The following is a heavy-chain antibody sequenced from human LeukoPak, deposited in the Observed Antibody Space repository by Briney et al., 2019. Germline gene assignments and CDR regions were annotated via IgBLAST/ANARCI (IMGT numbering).Heavy chain of an antibody. CDR1: GFTVSGNY. CDR2: IYSGGST. V-gene: IGHV3-53*01. CDR3: ARDIPPYYYDSSGYPPDVY. J-gene: IGHJ4*02. Sequence: GGSLRLSCAASGFTVSGNYMSWVRQAPGKGLEWVSVIYSGGSTYYADSVKGRFTISRDNSKNTLYLQMNSLRAEDTAVYYCARDIPPYYYDSSGYPPDVYWGQGTLVTVSS. D-gene: IGHD3-22*01.